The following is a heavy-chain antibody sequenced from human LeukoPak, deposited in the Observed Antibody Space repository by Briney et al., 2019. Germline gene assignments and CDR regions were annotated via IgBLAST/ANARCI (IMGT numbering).Heavy chain of an antibody. CDR3: ARHMAVAGDNNGGYFAY. Sequence: SVKVSCKASGGTFSSYAISWVRQAPGQVLEWMGRIIPILGIANYAQKFQGRVTITADKSTSTAYMELSSLRSEDTAVYYCARHMAVAGDNNGGYFAYWGQGTLVTVSS. J-gene: IGHJ4*02. D-gene: IGHD6-19*01. CDR1: GGTFSSYA. V-gene: IGHV1-69*04. CDR2: IIPILGIA.